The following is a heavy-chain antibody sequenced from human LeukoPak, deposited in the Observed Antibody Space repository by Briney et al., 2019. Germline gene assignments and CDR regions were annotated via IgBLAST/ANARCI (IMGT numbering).Heavy chain of an antibody. V-gene: IGHV1-46*01. CDR3: ARGYCSSTSFCAHFDI. CDR1: GYTFTSYY. D-gene: IGHD2-2*01. J-gene: IGHJ3*02. Sequence: ASVKVSCKASGYTFTSYYMHWVRQAPGQGLEWMGIINPSGGSTSYAQKFQGRVTMTRDTSTSTVYMELSSLRSEDTAVYYCARGYCSSTSFCAHFDIWGQGTMVTVSS. CDR2: INPSGGST.